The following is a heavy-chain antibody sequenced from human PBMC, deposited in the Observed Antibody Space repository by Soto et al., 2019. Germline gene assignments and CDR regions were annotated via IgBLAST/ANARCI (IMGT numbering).Heavy chain of an antibody. J-gene: IGHJ4*02. CDR2: ISGSGGSM. CDR1: GFTFSSYA. CDR3: ARRGSGSYYDY. V-gene: IGHV3-23*01. D-gene: IGHD1-26*01. Sequence: EVQLLESGGGLVQPGGSLRLSFAASGFTFSSYAMRWVRQAPGKGLEWVSAISGSGGSMYYADSVKGRFTISRDNSKNTLYLQMNSLRAEDTAVYYCARRGSGSYYDYWGQGTLVTVSS.